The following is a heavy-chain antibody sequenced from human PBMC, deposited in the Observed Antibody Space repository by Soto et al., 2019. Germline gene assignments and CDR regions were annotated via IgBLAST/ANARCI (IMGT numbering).Heavy chain of an antibody. CDR2: IYYSGST. J-gene: IGHJ6*02. V-gene: IGHV4-30-4*01. Sequence: QVQLQESGPGLVKPSQTLSLTCTVSGGSISSGDYYWSWIRQPPGKGLEWIGYIYYSGSTYYNPSLKTRVTISVDTSKNQFSLKLSSVTAADTAVYYCARGGYSYGRDYYYGMDVWGQGTTVTVSS. D-gene: IGHD5-18*01. CDR1: GGSISSGDYY. CDR3: ARGGYSYGRDYYYGMDV.